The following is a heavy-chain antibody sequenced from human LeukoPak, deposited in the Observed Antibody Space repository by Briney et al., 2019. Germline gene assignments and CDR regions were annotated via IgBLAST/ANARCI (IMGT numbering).Heavy chain of an antibody. Sequence: PGGSLRLSCAPSGFTFSSYWMSWVRQAPGKGLEWVANIKQDGSEKYYVDSVKGRFTISRDNSKNTLYLQMNSLRADDTAAYYCAKRGGLDYYFYYMDVWGKGTTVTVSS. CDR3: AKRGGLDYYFYYMDV. CDR1: GFTFSSYW. CDR2: IKQDGSEK. V-gene: IGHV3-7*03. J-gene: IGHJ6*03. D-gene: IGHD3-10*01.